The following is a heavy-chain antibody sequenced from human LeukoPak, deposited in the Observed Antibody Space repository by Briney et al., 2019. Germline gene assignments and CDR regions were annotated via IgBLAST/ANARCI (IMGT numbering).Heavy chain of an antibody. Sequence: TASETLSLTCAVYGGSFSGYYWSWIRQPPGKGLEWIGEINHSGSTNYNPSLKSRVTISVDTSKNQFSLKLSSVTAADTAVYYCARGGGHYDSSGYPDYWGQGTLVTVSS. CDR1: GGSFSGYY. V-gene: IGHV4-34*01. J-gene: IGHJ4*02. CDR3: ARGGGHYDSSGYPDY. D-gene: IGHD3-22*01. CDR2: INHSGST.